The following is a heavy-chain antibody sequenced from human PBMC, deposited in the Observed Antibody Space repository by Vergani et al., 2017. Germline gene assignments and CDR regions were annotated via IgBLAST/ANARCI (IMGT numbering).Heavy chain of an antibody. CDR2: IRHDGIT. Sequence: QAQLQQWGAGLLKPSETLSLTCAIYGGSFNDYWWTWIRQPPGKGLEWIGEIRHDGITHYNPSLQSRVTISIDTSTHQFSLNLRSVTAADTAVYYCAREGYCTNGVCVTLFDVWGQGALVTVSS. V-gene: IGHV4-34*01. D-gene: IGHD2-8*01. CDR3: AREGYCTNGVCVTLFDV. J-gene: IGHJ4*02. CDR1: GGSFNDYW.